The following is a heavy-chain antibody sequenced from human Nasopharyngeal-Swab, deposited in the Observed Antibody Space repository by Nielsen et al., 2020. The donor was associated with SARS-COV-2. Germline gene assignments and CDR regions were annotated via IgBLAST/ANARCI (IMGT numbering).Heavy chain of an antibody. J-gene: IGHJ4*02. Sequence: SVKVSCKASGGTFSSSGISWVRQAPGQGLAWMGGLLPILGIANYAQRFRGRVSITADKSTNTAYMELSSLRSEDTAIYYCARPGDYDSSGYYEYWGQGTLVTVSS. CDR2: LLPILGIA. CDR1: GGTFSSSG. V-gene: IGHV1-69*10. D-gene: IGHD3-22*01. CDR3: ARPGDYDSSGYYEY.